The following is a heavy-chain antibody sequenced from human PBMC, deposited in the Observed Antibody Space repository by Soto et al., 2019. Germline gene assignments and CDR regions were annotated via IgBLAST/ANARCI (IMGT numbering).Heavy chain of an antibody. CDR3: AHRRGGFYDTLTGYYKGKNVDC. J-gene: IGHJ4*02. CDR1: GFSLNTTAVG. Sequence: QITLKESGPPLVKPTQTLTLTCTYSGFSLNTTAVGVGWIRQPPGKALEWLALIYWDDDKRYSPSLKSRLTITKDTSKNQVVLTMTNVDPVDTATYYCAHRRGGFYDTLTGYYKGKNVDCWGPGTLVTVSS. CDR2: IYWDDDK. V-gene: IGHV2-5*02. D-gene: IGHD3-9*01.